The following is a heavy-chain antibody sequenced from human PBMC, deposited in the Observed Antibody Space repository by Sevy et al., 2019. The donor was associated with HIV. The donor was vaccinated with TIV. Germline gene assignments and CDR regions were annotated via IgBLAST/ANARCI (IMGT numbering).Heavy chain of an antibody. J-gene: IGHJ6*02. CDR2: ISSSSSYI. V-gene: IGHV3-21*01. CDR1: GFTFSSYS. D-gene: IGHD3-3*01. Sequence: GGSLRLSCAASGFTFSSYSMNWVRQAPGKGLEWVSSISSSSSYIYYADSVKGRFTISRDNAKNSLYLQMNSLRAEDRAVYYCARGEPGRILEWLNYYYYYGMDVWGQGTTVTVSS. CDR3: ARGEPGRILEWLNYYYYYGMDV.